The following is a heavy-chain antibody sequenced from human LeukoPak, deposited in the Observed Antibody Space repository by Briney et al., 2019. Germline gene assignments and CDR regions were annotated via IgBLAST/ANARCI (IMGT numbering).Heavy chain of an antibody. CDR1: GFTFSSYS. CDR2: ISGSGGST. Sequence: GGSLRLSCAASGFTFSSYSMSWVRQAPGKGLEWVSAISGSGGSTYYADSVKGRFTISRDNSKNTLYLQMNSLRAEDTAVYYCAKGTEDEWELLSPSFDYWGQGTLVTVSS. D-gene: IGHD1-26*01. CDR3: AKGTEDEWELLSPSFDY. V-gene: IGHV3-23*01. J-gene: IGHJ4*02.